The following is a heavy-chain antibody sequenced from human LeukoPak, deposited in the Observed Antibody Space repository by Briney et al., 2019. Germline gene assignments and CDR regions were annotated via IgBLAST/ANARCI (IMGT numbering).Heavy chain of an antibody. D-gene: IGHD3-16*01. CDR1: GGSISSSGYF. Sequence: PSETLSLTCTVSGGSISSSGYFWGWIRQPPGKGLQWIGTMYCTGSTYYNPSLKSRVTISVDTSRNQFSLKLSSVTAADTAVYYCARRGSSNYFDYWGQGTLVTVSS. J-gene: IGHJ4*02. V-gene: IGHV4-39*01. CDR3: ARRGSSNYFDY. CDR2: MYCTGST.